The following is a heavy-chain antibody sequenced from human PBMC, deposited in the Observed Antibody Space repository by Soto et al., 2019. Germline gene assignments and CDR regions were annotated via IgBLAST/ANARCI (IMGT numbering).Heavy chain of an antibody. J-gene: IGHJ4*02. V-gene: IGHV4-4*02. D-gene: IGHD3-10*01. CDR3: ARSPPSSYYGGSGTFDY. Sequence: SETLSLTCAVSGGFTSTNNRWSWVRQPPGKGLEWIGDAYHSGSTEYNPSLKSRVSISVDKSKNQISLKLTSATAADTAVYYCARSPPSSYYGGSGTFDYWGQGTLVTVSS. CDR1: GGFTSTNNR. CDR2: AYHSGST.